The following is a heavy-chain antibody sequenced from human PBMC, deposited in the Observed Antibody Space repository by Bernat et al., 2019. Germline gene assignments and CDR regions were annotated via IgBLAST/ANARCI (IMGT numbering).Heavy chain of an antibody. Sequence: EVQLVESGGGLVQPGGSLRLSCAASGFTFSSYSMNWVRQAPGKGLEWVSYISSSSSTIYYADAVKRRFTISSDNAKTSLYLQMNSLRDEDTAVYYCARGLRGVMQFDYWGQGTLVTVSS. CDR1: GFTFSSYS. CDR3: ARGLRGVMQFDY. D-gene: IGHD3-16*01. CDR2: ISSSSSTI. V-gene: IGHV3-48*02. J-gene: IGHJ4*02.